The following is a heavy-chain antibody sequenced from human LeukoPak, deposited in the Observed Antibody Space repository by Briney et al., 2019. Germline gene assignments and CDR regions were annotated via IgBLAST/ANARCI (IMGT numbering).Heavy chain of an antibody. CDR3: ARDYDSSGPGFDY. CDR2: IYPGDSDT. Sequence: GESLKISCKGSGYSFTTYWIGWVRQMPGKGLEGMGIIYPGDSDTRYSPSFQGQVTISADKSISTAYLQWSSLKASDTAMYYCARDYDSSGPGFDYWGQGTLVTVSS. V-gene: IGHV5-51*01. CDR1: GYSFTTYW. D-gene: IGHD3-22*01. J-gene: IGHJ4*02.